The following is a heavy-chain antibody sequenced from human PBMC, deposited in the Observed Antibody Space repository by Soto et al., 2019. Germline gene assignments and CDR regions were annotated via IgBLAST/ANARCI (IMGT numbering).Heavy chain of an antibody. V-gene: IGHV3-15*01. CDR3: ARDYYKYYDSSGYYRSPAY. CDR1: GFTFSNAW. J-gene: IGHJ4*02. Sequence: GGSLRLSCAASGFTFSNAWMSWVRQAPGKGLEWIGRIKGETDGGTTDYAAPVKGRFTISRDHSKDTLYLHMNSLKTEDTAVYYCARDYYKYYDSSGYYRSPAYWGQGTLVTVSS. D-gene: IGHD3-22*01. CDR2: IKGETDGGTT.